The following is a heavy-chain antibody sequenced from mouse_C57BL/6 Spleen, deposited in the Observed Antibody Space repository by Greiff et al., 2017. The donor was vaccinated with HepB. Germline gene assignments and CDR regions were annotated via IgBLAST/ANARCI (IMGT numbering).Heavy chain of an antibody. CDR1: GYTFTDYY. D-gene: IGHD3-2*02. J-gene: IGHJ3*01. Sequence: QVQLKQSGAELVRPGASVKLSCKASGYTFTDYYINWVKRRPGQGLEWIARIYPGSGNTYYNEKFKGKATLTAEKSSSTAYMQLSSQTSEDSAVYFGTRSGDSSGYNAYWGQGTLVTVSA. CDR3: TRSGDSSGYNAY. CDR2: IYPGSGNT. V-gene: IGHV1-76*01.